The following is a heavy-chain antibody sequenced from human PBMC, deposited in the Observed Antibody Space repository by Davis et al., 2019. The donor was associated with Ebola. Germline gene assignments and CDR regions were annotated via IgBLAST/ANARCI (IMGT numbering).Heavy chain of an antibody. J-gene: IGHJ4*02. CDR1: GLTFINSG. Sequence: GGSLRLSCAASGLTFINSGMHWVRQAPGKGMEWVAFLRPDGTNENNADSVKGRFTISRHSSENTVFLQMNSLRPDDTAVYYCARDPPQSGGYVWGQGTLVTVSS. V-gene: IGHV3-30*02. CDR3: ARDPPQSGGYV. CDR2: LRPDGTNE. D-gene: IGHD5-12*01.